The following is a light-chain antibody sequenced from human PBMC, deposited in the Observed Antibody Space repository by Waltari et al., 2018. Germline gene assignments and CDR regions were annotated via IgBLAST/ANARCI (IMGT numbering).Light chain of an antibody. J-gene: IGLJ2*01. CDR1: SSGVCPNNQ. Sequence: QSALTQPPSVSGSPGQSVTISCTGTSSGVCPNNQDSRYQHYPGKAPRLTLFDATERASGVPARFSGSKSGNTASLTISGLQTEDEADYYCCSYAGRYVVFGGGTKVTVL. V-gene: IGLV2-11*02. CDR2: DAT. CDR3: CSYAGRYVV.